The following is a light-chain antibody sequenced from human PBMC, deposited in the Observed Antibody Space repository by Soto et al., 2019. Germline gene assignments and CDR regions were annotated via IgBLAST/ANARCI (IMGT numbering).Light chain of an antibody. CDR3: QQYGSSPWT. J-gene: IGKJ1*01. CDR1: ESVASNY. Sequence: IVYTQSPGTLSLSPGETAPLSCRASESVASNYLAWYQQKPGQAPRLLMYGASSRATGIPDRFSGSGSGTDFTLSITRLQPEDCAVYYCQQYGSSPWTSGQGTKVDIK. CDR2: GAS. V-gene: IGKV3-20*01.